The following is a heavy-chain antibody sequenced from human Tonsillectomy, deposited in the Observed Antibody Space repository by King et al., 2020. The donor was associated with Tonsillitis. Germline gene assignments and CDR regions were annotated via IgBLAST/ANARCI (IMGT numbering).Heavy chain of an antibody. J-gene: IGHJ4*02. CDR1: GFTFSFYY. CDR3: ARWDQTFDY. CDR2: IISDGTYA. V-gene: IGHV3-11*05. Sequence: VQLVESGGGLVKPGGSLRLSCAASGFTFSFYYMTWVRQAPGKGLEWVSYIISDGTYANYADSVGGRFTISRDNAKNSLYLQMNSLRAEDTALYYCARWDQTFDYWGQGAQVTVSS. D-gene: IGHD1-26*01.